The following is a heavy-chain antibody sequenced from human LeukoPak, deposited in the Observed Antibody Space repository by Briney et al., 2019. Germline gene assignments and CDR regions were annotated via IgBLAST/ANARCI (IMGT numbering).Heavy chain of an antibody. CDR2: IYPGDSDT. Sequence: GESLKISCKGSGNSFTTYWIAWVRQMPGKGLEWMGIIYPGDSDTRYSPSFQGQVTISADKSISTAYLRWSSLKASDTAMYYCARGPHSWGFFDYWGQGTLVTVSS. CDR1: GNSFTTYW. J-gene: IGHJ4*02. V-gene: IGHV5-51*01. D-gene: IGHD7-27*01. CDR3: ARGPHSWGFFDY.